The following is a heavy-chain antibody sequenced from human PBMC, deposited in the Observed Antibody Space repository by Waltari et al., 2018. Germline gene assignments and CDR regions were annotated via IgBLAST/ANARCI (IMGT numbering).Heavy chain of an antibody. CDR1: GFPFSSYW. V-gene: IGHV3-74*02. CDR3: AVYLRSSPFDP. D-gene: IGHD5-12*01. Sequence: EVQLLESGGGLVQPGGSLRLSCAASGFPFSSYWMHWVRQAPGKGLVWVSRINSDGSTTGYADSVKGRFTISRDNTKNTLSLQMNSLRDEDTAVYYCAVYLRSSPFDPWGQGTLVTVSS. CDR2: INSDGSTT. J-gene: IGHJ5*02.